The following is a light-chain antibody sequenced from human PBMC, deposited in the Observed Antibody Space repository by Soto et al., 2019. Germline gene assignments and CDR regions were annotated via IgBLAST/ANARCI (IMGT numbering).Light chain of an antibody. CDR1: SSNIGNNY. Sequence: QSVLTQPPSVSEAPGQKVTISCSGSSSNIGNNYVSWYQQLPGTAPKLLIYDNNKRPSGIPDRFSGSKSGTSATLGITGLQTEDEADYYCGTWDSSLSAVVFGGGTKLTVL. CDR3: GTWDSSLSAVV. CDR2: DNN. V-gene: IGLV1-51*01. J-gene: IGLJ2*01.